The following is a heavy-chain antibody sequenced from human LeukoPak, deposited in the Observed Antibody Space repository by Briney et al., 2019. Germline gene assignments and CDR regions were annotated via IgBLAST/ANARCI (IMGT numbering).Heavy chain of an antibody. CDR2: IIPIFGIA. D-gene: IGHD6-19*01. CDR1: GGTFSSYA. Sequence: SVTVSCKASGGTFSSYAISWVRQAPGQGLEWMGRIIPIFGIANYAQKFQGRVTITADKSTSTAYMELSSLRSEDTAVYYCARDRSSGGPYYYYGMDVWGQGTTVTVSS. CDR3: ARDRSSGGPYYYYGMDV. J-gene: IGHJ6*02. V-gene: IGHV1-69*17.